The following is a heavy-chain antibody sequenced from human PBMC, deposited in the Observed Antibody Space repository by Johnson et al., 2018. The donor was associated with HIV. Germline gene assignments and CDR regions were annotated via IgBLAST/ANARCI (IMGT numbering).Heavy chain of an antibody. Sequence: VQLVESGGGVVQPGRSLRLSCAASGFTFSSYAMHWVRQAPGKGLEWVAVISYDGSNKYYADSVKGRFTISRDNSKNTLYLQMNSLRAEDTAVYYCAIDQGSSSSGGPDAFDIWGQGTMVTVSS. CDR2: ISYDGSNK. J-gene: IGHJ3*02. CDR1: GFTFSSYA. D-gene: IGHD6-6*01. V-gene: IGHV3-30*04. CDR3: AIDQGSSSSGGPDAFDI.